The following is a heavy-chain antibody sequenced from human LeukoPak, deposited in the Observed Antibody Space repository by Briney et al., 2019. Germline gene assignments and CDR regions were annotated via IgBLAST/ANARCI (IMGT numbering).Heavy chain of an antibody. J-gene: IGHJ3*02. Sequence: GGSLRPSCAASGFTLSSYAMNWVRQAPGKGLEWVSSLGSSSRSIYYAHSVKGRFTMSRDNAKNSLYLQMNSLRVEDTAVYYCAREDGEAFDIWGQGTMVTVSS. CDR3: AREDGEAFDI. CDR2: LGSSSRSI. CDR1: GFTLSSYA. V-gene: IGHV3-21*01.